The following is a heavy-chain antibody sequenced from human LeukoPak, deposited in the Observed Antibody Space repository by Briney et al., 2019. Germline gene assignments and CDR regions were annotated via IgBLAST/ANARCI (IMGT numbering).Heavy chain of an antibody. V-gene: IGHV4-61*01. D-gene: IGHD4-17*01. J-gene: IGHJ4*02. Sequence: SETLSLTCTVSGGSISSSSYYWGWIRQPPGKGLEWIGYIYYSGSTNYNPSLKSRVTISVDTSKNQFSLKLSSVTAADTAVYYCARDSPGATTVWGQGTLVTVSS. CDR1: GGSISSSSYY. CDR2: IYYSGST. CDR3: ARDSPGATTV.